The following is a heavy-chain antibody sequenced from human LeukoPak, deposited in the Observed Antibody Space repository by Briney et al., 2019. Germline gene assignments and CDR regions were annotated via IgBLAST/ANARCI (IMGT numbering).Heavy chain of an antibody. CDR2: IYYSGST. J-gene: IGHJ6*03. V-gene: IGHV4-39*01. CDR1: GGSISSSSYY. CDR3: ARHWTYGSGMYYYYYYMDV. D-gene: IGHD3-10*01. Sequence: SETLSLTCTVSGGSISSSSYYWGWIRQPPGKGLEWIGSIYYSGSTYYNPSLKSRVTISVDTSKNQFSLKLSSVTAADTAVYYCARHWTYGSGMYYYYYYMDVWGKGTTVTISS.